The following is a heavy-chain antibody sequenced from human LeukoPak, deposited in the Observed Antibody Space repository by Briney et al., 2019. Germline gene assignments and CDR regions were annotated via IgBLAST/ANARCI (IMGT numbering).Heavy chain of an antibody. D-gene: IGHD2-2*01. CDR1: GGTFSSYA. CDR2: IIPMYDTA. J-gene: IGHJ6*03. V-gene: IGHV1-69*13. Sequence: GASVKVSCKASGGTFSSYAISWVRQAPGQGPEWMGGIIPMYDTANYAQKFQGRVTITADESTNTAYMELRSLRSDDTAVYYCARQASRYQLLSGSYYYYYMDVWGKGPTVTVSS. CDR3: ARQASRYQLLSGSYYYYYMDV.